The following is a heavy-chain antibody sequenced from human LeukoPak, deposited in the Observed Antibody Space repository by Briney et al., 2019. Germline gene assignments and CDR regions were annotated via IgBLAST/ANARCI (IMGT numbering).Heavy chain of an antibody. CDR1: GYTFTSYA. Sequence: ASVKVSCKASGYTFTSYAVNWVRQAPGQGLEWMGWINTNTGNPTYAQGFTGRFVFSLDTSVSTAYLQISSLKAEGTAVYYCARDYYYDSSGYYYFDYWGQGTLVTVSS. CDR3: ARDYYYDSSGYYYFDY. V-gene: IGHV7-4-1*02. D-gene: IGHD3-22*01. J-gene: IGHJ4*02. CDR2: INTNTGNP.